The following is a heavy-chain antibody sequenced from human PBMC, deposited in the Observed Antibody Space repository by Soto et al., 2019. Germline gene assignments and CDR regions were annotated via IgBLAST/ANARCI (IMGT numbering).Heavy chain of an antibody. CDR1: GFNFENYA. J-gene: IGHJ6*03. CDR3: AKDKSTGEYSYYRYMDV. Sequence: EVLLVESGGGLVQPDRPLRLSCAASGFNFENYAMHWVRQAPGKGLEWVSGISWNSGQLDYAGSVRGRFTISRDNGKNSLYLEMNSLSPDDTALYFCAKDKSTGEYSYYRYMDVWGRGTTVIGSS. D-gene: IGHD4-17*01. V-gene: IGHV3-9*01. CDR2: ISWNSGQL.